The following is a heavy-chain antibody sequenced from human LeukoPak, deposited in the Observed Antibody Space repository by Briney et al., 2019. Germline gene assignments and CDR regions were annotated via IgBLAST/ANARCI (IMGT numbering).Heavy chain of an antibody. V-gene: IGHV3-48*03. CDR1: GFDFHTFE. D-gene: IGHD6-13*01. CDR2: IGSSGRTT. J-gene: IGHJ4*02. Sequence: GGSLRLSCAASGFDFHTFEMNWVRQAPGKGLEWVSRIGSSGRTTYYADSMKGRFTISRDNANNSLYLQMNSLGAEDTAVYYCARADCSSASCLAVFDHWGQGALVTVSS. CDR3: ARADCSSASCLAVFDH.